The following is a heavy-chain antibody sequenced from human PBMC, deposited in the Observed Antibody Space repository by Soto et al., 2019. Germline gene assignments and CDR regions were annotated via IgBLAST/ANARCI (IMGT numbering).Heavy chain of an antibody. CDR1: GFNFGNYA. Sequence: EVLLVESVGGLVQPDRPLRLSCEASGFNFGNYAMHWVRQVPGKGLEWVSAISWNSGQLDYADSVRGRFTISRDNGKNSLYLEMNSLRPDDTALYFCAKDKSTGEYSYYRYMDVWGRGTTVIVSS. CDR3: AKDKSTGEYSYYRYMDV. D-gene: IGHD4-17*01. J-gene: IGHJ6*03. CDR2: ISWNSGQL. V-gene: IGHV3-9*01.